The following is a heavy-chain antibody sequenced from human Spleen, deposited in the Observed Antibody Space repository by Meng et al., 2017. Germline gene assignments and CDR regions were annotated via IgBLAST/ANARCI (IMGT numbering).Heavy chain of an antibody. J-gene: IGHJ4*02. CDR1: IYSINSGYY. Sequence: SETLSLTCTVSIYSINSGYYWGWIRQPPGKGREWIGSIYHSGSTYYNPSLKSRVTISVDTSKNQFSLKLSSVTAADTAVYYCARSDYDILTGYYSLFDYWGQGTLVTVSS. D-gene: IGHD3-9*01. CDR3: ARSDYDILTGYYSLFDY. CDR2: IYHSGST. V-gene: IGHV4-38-2*02.